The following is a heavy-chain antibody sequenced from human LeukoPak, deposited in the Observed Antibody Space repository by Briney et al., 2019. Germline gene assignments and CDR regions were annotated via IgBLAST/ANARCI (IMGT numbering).Heavy chain of an antibody. CDR3: TRGSYDSSGYYHDY. CDR1: GGSISSYY. V-gene: IGHV4-59*01. D-gene: IGHD3-22*01. CDR2: IYYSGST. Sequence: SETLSLTCTVSGGSISSYYWSWIRQPPGKGLEWIGYIYYSGSTNYNPSLKSRVTISVDTSKNQFSLKLSSVTAADTVVYYCTRGSYDSSGYYHDYWGQGTLVTVSS. J-gene: IGHJ4*02.